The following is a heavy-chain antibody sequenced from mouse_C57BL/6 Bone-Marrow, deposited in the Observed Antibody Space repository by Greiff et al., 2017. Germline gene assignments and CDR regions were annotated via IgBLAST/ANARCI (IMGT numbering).Heavy chain of an antibody. Sequence: EVMLVESGGGLVQPGGSLKLSCAASGFTFSDYYMYWVRQTPEKRLEWVAYISNGGGSTYYPDTVKGRFTISRDNAKNTLYLQMSRLKSEDTAMYYCARRDGYPFAYWGQGTLVTVSA. CDR3: ARRDGYPFAY. V-gene: IGHV5-12*01. J-gene: IGHJ3*01. CDR1: GFTFSDYY. CDR2: ISNGGGST. D-gene: IGHD2-3*01.